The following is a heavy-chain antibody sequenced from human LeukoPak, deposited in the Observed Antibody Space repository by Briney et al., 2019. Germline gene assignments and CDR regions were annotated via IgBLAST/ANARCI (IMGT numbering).Heavy chain of an antibody. D-gene: IGHD3-10*01. V-gene: IGHV3-66*02. CDR3: ARVDTGRGGGWVPFDY. Sequence: PGGSLRLSCAASGLAVSSNYMTWVRQDPGKGLQWVSVIYTDGSRYYADSVKGRFTISRDNSKNTVYLQMNSLRSEDTAVYYCARVDTGRGGGWVPFDYWGQGTQVTVSS. CDR1: GLAVSSNY. J-gene: IGHJ4*02. CDR2: IYTDGSR.